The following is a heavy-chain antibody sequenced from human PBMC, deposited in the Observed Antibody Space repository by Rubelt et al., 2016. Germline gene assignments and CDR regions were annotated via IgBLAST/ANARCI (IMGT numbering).Heavy chain of an antibody. CDR2: IIPILGIA. J-gene: IGHJ4*02. Sequence: QVQLVQSGAEVKKPGASVKVSCKVSGYTLTELSMHWVRQAPGKGLEWMGRIIPILGIANYAQKFQGRVTITADKSTSTAYMELSSLRSEDTAVYYCARDADYGTIYFDYWGQGTLVTVSS. CDR3: ARDADYGTIYFDY. CDR1: GYTLTELS. V-gene: IGHV1-69*04. D-gene: IGHD4-17*01.